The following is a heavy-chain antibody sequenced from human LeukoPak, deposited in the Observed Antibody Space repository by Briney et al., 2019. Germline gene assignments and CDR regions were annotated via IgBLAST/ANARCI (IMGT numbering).Heavy chain of an antibody. Sequence: PSETLSLTCAVYGGSFSGYYWSWIRHPPGKGLEWIGEINHSGSTNYNPSLKSRVTISVDTSKNQFSLKLSSVTAADTAVYYCARFDSSGYQYYFDYWGQGTLATVSS. CDR1: GGSFSGYY. CDR3: ARFDSSGYQYYFDY. D-gene: IGHD3-22*01. J-gene: IGHJ4*02. V-gene: IGHV4-34*01. CDR2: INHSGST.